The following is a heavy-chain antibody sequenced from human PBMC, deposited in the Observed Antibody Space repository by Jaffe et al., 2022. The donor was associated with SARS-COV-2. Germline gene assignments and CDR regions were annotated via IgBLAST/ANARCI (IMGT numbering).Heavy chain of an antibody. CDR1: GGSISSSSYY. CDR2: IYYSGST. D-gene: IGHD2-21*02. J-gene: IGHJ4*02. V-gene: IGHV4-39*01. Sequence: QLQLQESGPGLVKPSETLSLTCTVSGGSISSSSYYWGWIRQPPGKGLEWIGSIYYSGSTYYNPSLKSRVTISVDTSKNQFSLKLSSVTAADTAVYYCARLTSGDHFDYWGQGTLVTVSS. CDR3: ARLTSGDHFDY.